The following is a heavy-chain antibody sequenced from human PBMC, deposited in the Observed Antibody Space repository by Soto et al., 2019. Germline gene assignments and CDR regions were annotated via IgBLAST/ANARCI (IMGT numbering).Heavy chain of an antibody. CDR2: IIPIFGTA. J-gene: IGHJ6*02. CDR1: GGTFSSYA. Sequence: QVQLVQSGAEVKKPGSSVKVSCKASGGTFSSYAISWVRQAPGQGLEWMGGIIPIFGTANYAQKFQGRVTITADESTSTADMELSSRRSEDTAVYYCARPLRFLEGYYYGMDVWGQGTTVTVSS. CDR3: ARPLRFLEGYYYGMDV. D-gene: IGHD3-3*01. V-gene: IGHV1-69*12.